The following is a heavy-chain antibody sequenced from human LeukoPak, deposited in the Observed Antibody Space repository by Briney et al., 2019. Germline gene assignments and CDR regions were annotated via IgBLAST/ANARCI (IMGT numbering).Heavy chain of an antibody. CDR1: GGSISSYY. CDR2: IYYSGST. Sequence: SVTLSLTCTVSGGSISSYYWSWIRQPPGKGLEWIGYIYYSGSTSYNPSLKSRVTISVDTSKKQFSLKLSSVTAADTAFYYCARYIVSYPHDAFDIWGQGTMVTVPS. D-gene: IGHD1-26*01. CDR3: ARYIVSYPHDAFDI. J-gene: IGHJ3*02. V-gene: IGHV4-59*01.